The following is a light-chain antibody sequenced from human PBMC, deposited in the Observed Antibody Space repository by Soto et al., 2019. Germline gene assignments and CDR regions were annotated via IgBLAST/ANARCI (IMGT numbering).Light chain of an antibody. J-gene: IGKJ4*01. Sequence: IVLTQSPATLSLSPGERATLSCSASQSVSIDLAWYQQKPGQAPRLLIYDASTRATGIPARFSGSGSRTDFTLTISSLEPEDFAVYYCQQRSNWRRLTFGGGTKVEIK. CDR2: DAS. CDR3: QQRSNWRRLT. CDR1: QSVSID. V-gene: IGKV3-11*01.